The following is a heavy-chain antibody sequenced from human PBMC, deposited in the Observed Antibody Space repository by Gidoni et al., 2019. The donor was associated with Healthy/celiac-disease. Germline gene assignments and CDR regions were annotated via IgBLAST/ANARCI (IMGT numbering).Heavy chain of an antibody. Sequence: QVQLVHSGAEVKKTGASVKVSCKASGYTFTSYGISWVRQAPGQGLEWMGWISAYNGNTNYAQKLQGRVTMTTDTSTSTAYMELRSLRSDDTAVYYCARVGRYVDIVATIEGPFDYWGQGTLVTVSS. J-gene: IGHJ4*02. V-gene: IGHV1-18*01. CDR2: ISAYNGNT. CDR3: ARVGRYVDIVATIEGPFDY. D-gene: IGHD5-12*01. CDR1: GYTFTSYG.